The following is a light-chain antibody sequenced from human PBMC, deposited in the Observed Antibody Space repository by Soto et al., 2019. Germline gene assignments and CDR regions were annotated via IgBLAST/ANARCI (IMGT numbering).Light chain of an antibody. CDR3: ATWDDSLNGPWV. V-gene: IGLV1-44*01. Sequence: QSVLTQPPSASGTPGQRVTLSCSGSRSNIGSNPVNWYQQLPGTAPKLLMYNNNQRPSGVPDRFSGSKSGTSASLAISGLQSEDEADYYCATWDDSLNGPWVFGGGTKLTVL. CDR2: NNN. CDR1: RSNIGSNP. J-gene: IGLJ3*02.